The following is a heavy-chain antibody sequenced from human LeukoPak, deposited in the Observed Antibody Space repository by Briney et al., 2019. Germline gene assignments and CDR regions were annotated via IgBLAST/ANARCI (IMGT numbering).Heavy chain of an antibody. V-gene: IGHV6-1*01. CDR1: GDSVSSNSAA. Sequence: SQTLSLTCAISGDSVSSNSAAWNWIRQSPSRGLEWLGRTYYRSKWYNDYAVSVKSRITINPDTSKNQFSLQLNSVTPEDTAVYYCARFGSESSDYYYYYMDVWGKGTTVTISS. CDR3: ARFGSESSDYYYYYMDV. D-gene: IGHD3-10*01. J-gene: IGHJ6*03. CDR2: TYYRSKWYN.